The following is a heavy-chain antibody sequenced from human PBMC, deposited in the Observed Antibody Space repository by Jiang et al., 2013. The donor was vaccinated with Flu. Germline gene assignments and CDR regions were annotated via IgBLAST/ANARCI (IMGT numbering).Heavy chain of an antibody. V-gene: IGHV3-21*01. Sequence: GLEWVSSISSSSSYIYYADSVKGRFTVSRDNAKNSLYLQMNSLRAEDTAVYYCAKVYSSSWSTGFDPWGQGTLVTVSS. CDR2: ISSSSSYI. J-gene: IGHJ5*02. D-gene: IGHD6-13*01. CDR3: AKVYSSSWSTGFDP.